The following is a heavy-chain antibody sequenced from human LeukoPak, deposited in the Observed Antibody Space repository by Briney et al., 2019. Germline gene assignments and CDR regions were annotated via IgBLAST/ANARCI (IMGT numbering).Heavy chain of an antibody. Sequence: SETLSLTCTVSGGSISSSSYYWGWIRQPPGKGLEWIGSIYYSGSTYYNPSLKSRITISVDTSKNQFSLKLRSVTAADTAMYYCARAYSSSWYYNWFDPWGQGTLVTVSS. V-gene: IGHV4-39*07. D-gene: IGHD6-13*01. CDR3: ARAYSSSWYYNWFDP. CDR1: GGSISSSSYY. CDR2: IYYSGST. J-gene: IGHJ5*02.